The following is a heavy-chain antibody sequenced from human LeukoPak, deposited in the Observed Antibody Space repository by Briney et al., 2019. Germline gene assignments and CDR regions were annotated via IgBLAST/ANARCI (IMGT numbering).Heavy chain of an antibody. CDR3: ARGDTSGYYYYYFGMDV. Sequence: GGSLRLSCAASGFTFSSYGMHWVRQAPGKGLEWVAVISYDGSNKYYADSVKGRFTISRDNAKKSLYLQMNSLRAEDTAVYYCARGDTSGYYYYYFGMDVWGQGTTVTVSS. J-gene: IGHJ6*02. CDR1: GFTFSSYG. V-gene: IGHV3-30*03. CDR2: ISYDGSNK. D-gene: IGHD3-22*01.